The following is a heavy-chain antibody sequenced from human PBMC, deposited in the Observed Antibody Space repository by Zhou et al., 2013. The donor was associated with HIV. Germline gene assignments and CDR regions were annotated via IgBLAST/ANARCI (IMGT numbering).Heavy chain of an antibody. J-gene: IGHJ6*03. CDR2: FTPFFASS. CDR3: ASCVVPPGTSYYYYMDV. CDR1: GGTFSTYA. D-gene: IGHD2-2*01. Sequence: QVQLVQSGAEVKKPGSSVKVSCKATGGTFSTYAFAWVRQAPGQGLEWMGTFTPFFASSDYAQKFQGTVTITTDKSTSTAYMELSSLKSEDTAVYYCASCVVPPGTSYYYYMDVWGKGTTVTVSS. V-gene: IGHV1-69*05.